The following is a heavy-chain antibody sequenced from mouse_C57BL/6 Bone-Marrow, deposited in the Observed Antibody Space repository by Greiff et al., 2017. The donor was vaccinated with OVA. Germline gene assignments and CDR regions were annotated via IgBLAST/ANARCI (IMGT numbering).Heavy chain of an antibody. J-gene: IGHJ3*01. Sequence: DVKLVESGGGLVKPGGSLKLSCAASGFTFSSYAMSWVRQTPEKRLEWVATISDGGSYTYYPDNVKGRFTISRDNAKNNLYLQMRHLKSEDTAMYYCARAGATRAWFAYWGQGTLVTVSA. D-gene: IGHD3-1*01. CDR2: ISDGGSYT. CDR3: ARAGATRAWFAY. CDR1: GFTFSSYA. V-gene: IGHV5-4*03.